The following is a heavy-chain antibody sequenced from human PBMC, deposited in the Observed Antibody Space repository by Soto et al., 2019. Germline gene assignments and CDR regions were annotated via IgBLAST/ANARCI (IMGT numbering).Heavy chain of an antibody. Sequence: QVQLVESGGGVVQPGRSLRLSCEASGFTFSSYAMYWVRQAPGKGLEWVAVISYDGSNKYYADSVKGRFTISRDNSKKRLYLEMNSLRPEGTAVYYCAKDEVQSTSYYYGMDVWGQGTTVTVSS. V-gene: IGHV3-30-3*01. CDR3: AKDEVQSTSYYYGMDV. J-gene: IGHJ6*02. D-gene: IGHD6-19*01. CDR1: GFTFSSYA. CDR2: ISYDGSNK.